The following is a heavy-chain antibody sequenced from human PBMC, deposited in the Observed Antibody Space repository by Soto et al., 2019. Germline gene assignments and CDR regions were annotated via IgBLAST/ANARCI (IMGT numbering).Heavy chain of an antibody. V-gene: IGHV1-2*02. CDR1: GYTFTSYY. Sequence: QVQLVQSGAEVKKPGASVKVSCKASGYTFTSYYMHWVRQAPGQGLEWMGWINPDSGVTYYPHKFQDRLTMTRDTSISTAYMELSRLTSDDTALYYCARDRGVRDVWGQGTTVIVSS. D-gene: IGHD2-8*01. CDR3: ARDRGVRDV. J-gene: IGHJ6*02. CDR2: INPDSGVT.